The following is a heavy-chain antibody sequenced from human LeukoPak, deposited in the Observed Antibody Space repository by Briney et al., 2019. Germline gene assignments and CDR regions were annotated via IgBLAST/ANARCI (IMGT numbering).Heavy chain of an antibody. D-gene: IGHD6-19*01. J-gene: IGHJ4*02. Sequence: GGSLRLSCAASGFTFSSYAMSWVRQAPGKGLEWVSAISGSGGSTYYADSVKGRFTISRDNSKNTLYLQMNGLRAEDTAVYYCAKDPSSGWSSFDYWGQGTLVTVSS. V-gene: IGHV3-23*01. CDR3: AKDPSSGWSSFDY. CDR1: GFTFSSYA. CDR2: ISGSGGST.